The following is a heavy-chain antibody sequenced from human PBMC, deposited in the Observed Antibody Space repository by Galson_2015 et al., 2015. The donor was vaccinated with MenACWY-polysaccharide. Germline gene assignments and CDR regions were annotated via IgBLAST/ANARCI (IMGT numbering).Heavy chain of an antibody. V-gene: IGHV3-23*01. J-gene: IGHJ5*02. Sequence: SLRLSCAGSGVTFSSYGMGWVRQAPGKGLEWVSGLSPTTGNTYYADSVRGRFTISRDNSKNTLYLQMNSLRVEDTAVYYCTRGIAMTGNPNWFDPWGQGTLVTVSS. D-gene: IGHD6-19*01. CDR1: GVTFSSYG. CDR2: LSPTTGNT. CDR3: TRGIAMTGNPNWFDP.